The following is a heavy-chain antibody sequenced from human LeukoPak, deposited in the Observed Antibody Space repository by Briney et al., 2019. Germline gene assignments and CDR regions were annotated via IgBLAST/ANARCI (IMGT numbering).Heavy chain of an antibody. J-gene: IGHJ4*02. D-gene: IGHD2-8*01. CDR2: IHYDGSTK. CDR3: SKEGVRCCHDDY. CDR1: GFTFSSSG. V-gene: IGHV3-30*02. Sequence: GRSLRLSCTASGFTFSSSGLHWVRQAPDKGLEWVAFIHYDGSTKEYADSVRGRFTISRDNSKNTLYLQMDSLRREDTAVYYCSKEGVRCCHDDYWGRGTLVTVSS.